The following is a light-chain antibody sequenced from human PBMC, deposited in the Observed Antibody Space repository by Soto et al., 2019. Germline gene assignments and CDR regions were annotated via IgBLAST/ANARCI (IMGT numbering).Light chain of an antibody. Sequence: EIVMTQSPATLSVSPGERATLSCRASQSVSNNLAWYQKKPGQAPRLLIYGASTRATGIPARFSGSGSGTEFTLTISSLQSEDIAVYYCQQYNNWWTFGQGTRVDIK. J-gene: IGKJ1*01. CDR3: QQYNNWWT. CDR1: QSVSNN. V-gene: IGKV3-15*01. CDR2: GAS.